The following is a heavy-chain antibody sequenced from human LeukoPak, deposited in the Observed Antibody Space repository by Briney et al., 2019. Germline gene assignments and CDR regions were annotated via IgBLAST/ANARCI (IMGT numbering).Heavy chain of an antibody. J-gene: IGHJ4*02. CDR1: GFTFSSYA. CDR3: ARAPITSPFYFDY. Sequence: GGSLRLSCAASGFTFSSYAMSWVRQAPGKGLEWLSSIRDTGTSSYSADSVRGRFTISRDNAKNSLYLQMDSLRAEDTASYYCARAPITSPFYFDYWGQGTLVTVSS. CDR2: IRDTGTSS. V-gene: IGHV3-23*01. D-gene: IGHD2-2*01.